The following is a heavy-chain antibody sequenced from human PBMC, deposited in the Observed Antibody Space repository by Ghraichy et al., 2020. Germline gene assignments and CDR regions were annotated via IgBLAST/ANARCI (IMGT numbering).Heavy chain of an antibody. CDR2: INSDGSSI. Sequence: GGSLRLSCAASGFTFNIYWMHWVRQAPGKGLVWVSHINSDGSSIRYADSVKGRFTISRDNAKNTLYLQMNSLRAEDTAVYYCARDRNYGIDQWGQGTLVTVSS. CDR3: ARDRNYGIDQ. D-gene: IGHD1-7*01. CDR1: GFTFNIYW. J-gene: IGHJ4*02. V-gene: IGHV3-74*01.